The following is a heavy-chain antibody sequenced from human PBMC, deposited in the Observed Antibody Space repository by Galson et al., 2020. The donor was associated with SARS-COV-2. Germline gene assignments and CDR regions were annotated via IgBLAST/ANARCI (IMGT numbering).Heavy chain of an antibody. J-gene: IGHJ4*02. V-gene: IGHV4-38-2*01. CDR1: GYSISSGYY. CDR2: INHRSST. Sequence: SDTLSLTCAVSGYSISSGYYWAWILQPPGKGLDWIGSINHRSSTYYNPSLQSRVTVSVDTSKNQFSLTLRSVTATDTAVYYCARAPLSDYGGNSLFDYWGPGALVTVSS. D-gene: IGHD3-10*01. CDR3: ARAPLSDYGGNSLFDY.